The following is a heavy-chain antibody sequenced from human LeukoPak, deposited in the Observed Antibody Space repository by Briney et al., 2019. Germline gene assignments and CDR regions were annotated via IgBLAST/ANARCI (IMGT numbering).Heavy chain of an antibody. CDR1: GGSVSSGSYY. J-gene: IGHJ4*02. D-gene: IGHD2-2*01. CDR2: IYYSGST. CDR3: ARVTRVAVPAAEFDY. V-gene: IGHV4-61*01. Sequence: PSETLSLTCTVSGGSVSSGSYYWSWIRQPPGKGLEWIGYIYYSGSTNYNPSLKSRVTISVDTSKNQFSLKLSSVTAADTAVYYCARVTRVAVPAAEFDYWGQGTLVTVSS.